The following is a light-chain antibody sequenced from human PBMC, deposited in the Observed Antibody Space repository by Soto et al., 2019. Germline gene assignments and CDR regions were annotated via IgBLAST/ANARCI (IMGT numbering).Light chain of an antibody. CDR2: AAS. CDR3: LQDYNYPRT. V-gene: IGKV1-6*01. Sequence: AIQMTQSPSSLSASVGDRVTITCRGSQGIRNDLGWYQQKPGKAPKLLIYAASTLQTAVPSRFSGSGSGTAFTLTISSLQPDDFATYYCLQDYNYPRTFGQGTKVQIK. CDR1: QGIRND. J-gene: IGKJ1*01.